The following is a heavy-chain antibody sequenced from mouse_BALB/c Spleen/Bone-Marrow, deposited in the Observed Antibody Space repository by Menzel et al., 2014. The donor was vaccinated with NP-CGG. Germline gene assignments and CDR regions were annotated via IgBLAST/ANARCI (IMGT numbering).Heavy chain of an antibody. CDR1: GFTFSNYG. V-gene: IGHV5-6-3*01. D-gene: IGHD2-4*01. CDR3: ARGYDYSSWFAY. J-gene: IGHJ3*01. Sequence: EVQVVESGGGLVQPGGSLKLSCAASGFTFSNYGMSWVRQTPDKRLEMIATVNVNGDRTYHPDSVKGRFTISRDNAKNTLSLQMSSLKSEDTAMYYCARGYDYSSWFAYGGQGTLVTVSA. CDR2: VNVNGDRT.